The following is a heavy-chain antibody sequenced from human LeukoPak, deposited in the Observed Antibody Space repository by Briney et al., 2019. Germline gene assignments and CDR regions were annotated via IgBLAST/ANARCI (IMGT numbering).Heavy chain of an antibody. Sequence: GASVKVSCKASGYTFTSYYRHWVRQAPGQGLEWRGGINPNSGGTNYAQKFQGRVTMTRDTSISTAYMELSRLRSDDTAVYYCARDGPYHADPDLYFDYWGQGTLVTVSS. CDR1: GYTFTSYY. J-gene: IGHJ4*02. CDR3: ARDGPYHADPDLYFDY. CDR2: INPNSGGT. V-gene: IGHV1-2*02. D-gene: IGHD1-14*01.